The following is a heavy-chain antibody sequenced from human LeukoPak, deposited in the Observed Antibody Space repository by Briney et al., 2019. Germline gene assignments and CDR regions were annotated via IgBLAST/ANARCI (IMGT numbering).Heavy chain of an antibody. V-gene: IGHV4-39*07. CDR2: IYYSGRT. CDR3: ARVIGVRGVIPHFDY. D-gene: IGHD3-10*01. J-gene: IGHJ4*02. Sequence: PGGSLRLSCSASGFTFSIFAMHWIRQPPGKGLEWIGSIYYSGRTYYNPSLKSRVTISVDTSKNQFSLKLSSVTAADTAVYYCARVIGVRGVIPHFDYWGQGTLVTVSS. CDR1: GFTFSIFA.